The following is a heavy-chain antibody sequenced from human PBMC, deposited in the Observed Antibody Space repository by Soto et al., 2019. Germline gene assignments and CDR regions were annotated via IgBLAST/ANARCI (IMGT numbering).Heavy chain of an antibody. D-gene: IGHD3-16*01. CDR1: GLTVSHNY. V-gene: IGHV3-53*01. CDR3: VRPRPSGENYGMDV. CDR2: LYTEGTT. Sequence: GGSLRLSCVASGLTVSHNYMAWVRQAPEMGLEWVSILYTEGTTYYADSVKGRFTISRDSSKNTLFLQMDSLRAEDTAVYYCVRPRPSGENYGMDVWGQGTTVTVS. J-gene: IGHJ6*02.